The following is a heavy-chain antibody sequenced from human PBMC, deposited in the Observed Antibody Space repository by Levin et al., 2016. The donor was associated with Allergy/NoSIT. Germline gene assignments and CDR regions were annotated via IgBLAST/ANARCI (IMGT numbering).Heavy chain of an antibody. J-gene: IGHJ4*02. V-gene: IGHV3-33*01. D-gene: IGHD6-13*01. Sequence: WIRQPPGKGLEWVAVIWYDGSNKYYADSVKGRFTISRDNSKNTLYLQMNSLRAEDTAVYYCAREQEGDIAAAGTGYWGQGTLVTVSS. CDR3: AREQEGDIAAAGTGY. CDR2: IWYDGSNK.